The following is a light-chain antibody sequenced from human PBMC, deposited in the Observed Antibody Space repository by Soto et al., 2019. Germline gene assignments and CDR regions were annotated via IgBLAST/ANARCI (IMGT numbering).Light chain of an antibody. Sequence: EIVLTQSPGTLSLSPGERPTLSCRASQSVSSKYLAWYQQKPGQAPRVLIYGTSIRASGVPERFSGGGSGTDYTLTIIRREPEDFAVYYCQQYGSSLFTFGPGTKVDFK. CDR3: QQYGSSLFT. J-gene: IGKJ3*01. CDR2: GTS. V-gene: IGKV3-20*01. CDR1: QSVSSKY.